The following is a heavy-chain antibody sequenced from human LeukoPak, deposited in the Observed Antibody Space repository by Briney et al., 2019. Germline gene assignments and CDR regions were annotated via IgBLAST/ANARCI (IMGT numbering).Heavy chain of an antibody. D-gene: IGHD1-26*01. Sequence: GGSLRLSCAASGFTFSNARMNWVRQAPGKGLEWVGRVKTKTDDGATDYSAPVKARFTISRDDSKTTLYLQMNGLKTEDTAIYYCTTYVGATAYWGQGTLVTVSS. CDR1: GFTFSNAR. J-gene: IGHJ4*02. CDR2: VKTKTDDGAT. CDR3: TTYVGATAY. V-gene: IGHV3-15*01.